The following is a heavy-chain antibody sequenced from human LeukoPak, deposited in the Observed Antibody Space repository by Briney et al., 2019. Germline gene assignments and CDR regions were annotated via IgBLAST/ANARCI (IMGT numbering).Heavy chain of an antibody. V-gene: IGHV3-23*01. CDR3: AKDGDIAVAGTTAEYFQH. D-gene: IGHD6-19*01. Sequence: GGSLRLSCAASGFTFSSYAMSWVRQAPGKGLEWVSAISGSGGSTYYADSVKGRFTISRDNSKNTLYLQMSSLRAEDTAVYYCAKDGDIAVAGTTAEYFQHWGQGTLVTVSS. CDR2: ISGSGGST. CDR1: GFTFSSYA. J-gene: IGHJ1*01.